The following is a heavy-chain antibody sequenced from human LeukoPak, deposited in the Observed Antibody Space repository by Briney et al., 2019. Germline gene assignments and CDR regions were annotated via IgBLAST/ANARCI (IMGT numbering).Heavy chain of an antibody. Sequence: PGGSLRLSCAASGFTFSSYWMSWVRQAPGKGLEWVANIKQDGSEKYYVDSVKGRFTISRDNAKNSLYLQMNSLRAEDTAVYYCARAPWGVVIYGPNDYWGQGTLVTVSS. CDR2: IKQDGSEK. V-gene: IGHV3-7*01. CDR3: ARAPWGVVIYGPNDY. D-gene: IGHD3-3*01. CDR1: GFTFSSYW. J-gene: IGHJ4*02.